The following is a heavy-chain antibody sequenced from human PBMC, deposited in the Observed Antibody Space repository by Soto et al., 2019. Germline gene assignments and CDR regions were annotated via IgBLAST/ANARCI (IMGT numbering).Heavy chain of an antibody. J-gene: IGHJ4*02. Sequence: EVQLVESGGGLVQPGGSLRLSCATSGFSFSGYWIHWVRQAPGTGLVWVSHINGDGSSTNYADSVKGRFTISSDYAKNTLYLQMNSLRVEDTAVYYFARGGAYIYGPQYDWGQGTRVTVSS. CDR2: INGDGSST. CDR3: ARGGAYIYGPQYD. CDR1: GFSFSGYW. V-gene: IGHV3-74*01. D-gene: IGHD5-18*01.